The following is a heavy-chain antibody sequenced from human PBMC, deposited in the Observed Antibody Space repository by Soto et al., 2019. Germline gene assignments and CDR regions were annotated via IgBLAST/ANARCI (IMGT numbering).Heavy chain of an antibody. J-gene: IGHJ4*02. CDR3: ASGVVVLVAATPLDY. CDR1: GFTFSDNA. V-gene: IGHV3-30-3*01. Sequence: QVQLVESGGGVVQPGRSLRLSCAASGFTFSDNAMHWVRQAPGKGLEWVAVISYDGSNKYYGHSVKGRFTISRDNSNNTLYLQMTSLRAEDTAVYYCASGVVVLVAATPLDYWGQGTLVTVSS. CDR2: ISYDGSNK. D-gene: IGHD2-15*01.